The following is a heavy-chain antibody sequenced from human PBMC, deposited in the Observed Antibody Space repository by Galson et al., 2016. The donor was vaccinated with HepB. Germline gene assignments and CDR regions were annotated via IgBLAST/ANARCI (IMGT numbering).Heavy chain of an antibody. Sequence: SETLSLTCSVSDGSITSYYWSWIRQPPGKGLEWIGQSYYRGSTSYKSPLKSRVSISVDMSKNQVSLKLSSVTAADTAVYYCAGEVGFFGESVWGQGTTVIVSS. CDR2: SYYRGST. CDR1: DGSITSYY. V-gene: IGHV4-59*01. CDR3: AGEVGFFGESV. J-gene: IGHJ6*02. D-gene: IGHD3-10*01.